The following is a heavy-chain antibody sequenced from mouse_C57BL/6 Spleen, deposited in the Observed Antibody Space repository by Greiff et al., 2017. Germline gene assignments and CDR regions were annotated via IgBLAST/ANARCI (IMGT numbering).Heavy chain of an antibody. CDR2: ISDGGSYT. V-gene: IGHV5-4*01. CDR1: GFTFSSYA. CDR3: ARGGYYGYFDV. Sequence: DVQLQESGGGLVKPGGSLKLSCAASGFTFSSYAMSWVRQTPEKRLEWVATISDGGSYTYYPDIVKGRFTISRDNAKNNLYLQMSHLKSEDTAMYYCARGGYYGYFDVWGTGTTVTVSS. J-gene: IGHJ1*03.